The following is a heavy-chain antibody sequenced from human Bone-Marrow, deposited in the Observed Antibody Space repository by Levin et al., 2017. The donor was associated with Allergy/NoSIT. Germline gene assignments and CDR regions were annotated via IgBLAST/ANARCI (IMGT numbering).Heavy chain of an antibody. Sequence: GASVKVSCKASGGTFSSYAISWVRQAPGQGLEWMGGIIPIFGTANYAQKFQGRVPITADESTSTAYMELSSLRSEDTAVYYCARGGYSSSYREGPYYYYYYMDVWGKGTTVTVSS. J-gene: IGHJ6*03. CDR3: ARGGYSSSYREGPYYYYYYMDV. D-gene: IGHD6-13*01. CDR2: IIPIFGTA. CDR1: GGTFSSYA. V-gene: IGHV1-69*13.